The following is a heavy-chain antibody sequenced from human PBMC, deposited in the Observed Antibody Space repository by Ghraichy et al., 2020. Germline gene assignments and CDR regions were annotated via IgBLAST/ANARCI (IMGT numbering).Heavy chain of an antibody. CDR1: GFTFTKYG. CDR2: ISYDGSNT. CDR3: AKERDTSGYYSFRGDYYGMDV. D-gene: IGHD3-10*02. Sequence: SCAASGFTFTKYGMHWVCQAPGRGLEWVAVISYDGSNTNYADSGRFSISRDNSKNTLLLQINSLRTEDTAVYYCAKERDTSGYYSFRGDYYGMDVWGQGTTVTVSS. V-gene: IGHV3-30*18. J-gene: IGHJ6*02.